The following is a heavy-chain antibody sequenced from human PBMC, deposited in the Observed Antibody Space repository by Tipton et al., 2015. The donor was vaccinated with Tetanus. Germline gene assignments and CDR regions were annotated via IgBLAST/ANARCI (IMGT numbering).Heavy chain of an antibody. CDR1: GFTSSSYW. D-gene: IGHD6-6*01. V-gene: IGHV3-7*01. CDR3: ALSPLYSSSSTYFDY. CDR2: IKQDGSEK. Sequence: GSLRLSCAASGFTSSSYWMSWVRQAPGKGLEWVANIKQDGSEKYYVDSVKGRFTISRDNAKNSLYLQMNSLRAEDTAVYYCALSPLYSSSSTYFDYWGQGTLVTVSS. J-gene: IGHJ4*02.